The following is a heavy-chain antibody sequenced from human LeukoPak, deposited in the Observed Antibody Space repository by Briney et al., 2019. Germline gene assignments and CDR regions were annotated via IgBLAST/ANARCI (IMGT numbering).Heavy chain of an antibody. V-gene: IGHV1-18*01. J-gene: IGHJ4*02. CDR2: ISAYNGNT. CDR1: GYTFTSYG. D-gene: IGHD5-12*01. Sequence: ASVKVSCKASGYTFTSYGISWVRQAPGQGLEWMGWISAYNGNTNYAQKLQGRVTMTTDTSTSTPYMELRSLRSDDTAVYYCARAGAGYSGYDEGFDYWGQGTLVTVSS. CDR3: ARAGAGYSGYDEGFDY.